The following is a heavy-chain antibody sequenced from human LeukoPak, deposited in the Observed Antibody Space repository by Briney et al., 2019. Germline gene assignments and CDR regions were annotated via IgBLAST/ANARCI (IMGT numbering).Heavy chain of an antibody. CDR1: GGTFSSYA. V-gene: IGHV1-69*05. D-gene: IGHD2-15*01. CDR2: IIPIFGTA. Sequence: ASVKVSCKASGGTFSSYAISWVRQAPGQGLEWMGGIIPIFGTANYAQKFQGRVTMTRDTSISTAYMELSRLRSDDTAVYYCARTACSGGSCHPDYWGQGTLVTVSS. CDR3: ARTACSGGSCHPDY. J-gene: IGHJ4*02.